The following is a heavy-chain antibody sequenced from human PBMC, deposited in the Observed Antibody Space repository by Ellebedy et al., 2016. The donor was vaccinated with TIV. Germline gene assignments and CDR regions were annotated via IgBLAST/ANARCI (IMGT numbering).Heavy chain of an antibody. CDR1: GSSITNHY. V-gene: IGHV4-59*11. J-gene: IGHJ4*02. Sequence: MPGGSLRLSCAVSGSSITNHYWTWLRQTPGKGLEWIGSFYHGGSGNLNPSLKSRVTMSVDTSKSQFSLKLSSVTAADTAVYYCAGRGRTEFSSSCFPYWGQGTLVTVSS. D-gene: IGHD6-13*01. CDR2: FYHGGSG. CDR3: AGRGRTEFSSSCFPY.